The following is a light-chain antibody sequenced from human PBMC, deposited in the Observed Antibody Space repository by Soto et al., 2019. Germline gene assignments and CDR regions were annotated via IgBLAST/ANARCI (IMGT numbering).Light chain of an antibody. Sequence: EIVLTQSPGTLSLSPGERATLSCRASQSVSNNYLTWYQQRPGQAPRLLIYGASSRATGIPDRFSGSGSGRDFTLTISRLEPEDFAVYYCQQYDNSYTFGQGTKLEIK. CDR1: QSVSNNY. CDR3: QQYDNSYT. V-gene: IGKV3-20*01. CDR2: GAS. J-gene: IGKJ2*01.